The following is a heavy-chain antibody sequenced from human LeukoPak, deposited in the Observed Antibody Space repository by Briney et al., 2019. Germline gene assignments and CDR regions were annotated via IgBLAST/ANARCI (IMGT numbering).Heavy chain of an antibody. CDR1: GGSISSYY. J-gene: IGHJ5*02. D-gene: IGHD4-17*01. CDR2: IYYSGST. Sequence: SETLSLTCTVPGGSISSYYWSWIRQPPGKGLEWIGYIYYSGSTNYNPSLKSRVTISVDTSKNQFSLKLSSVTAADTAVYYCARLATMTTVTSYNWFDPWGQGTLVTVSS. V-gene: IGHV4-59*08. CDR3: ARLATMTTVTSYNWFDP.